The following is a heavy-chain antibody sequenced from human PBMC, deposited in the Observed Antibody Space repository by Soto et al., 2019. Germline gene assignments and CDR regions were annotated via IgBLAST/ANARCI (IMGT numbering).Heavy chain of an antibody. CDR3: ASPAQRAYSSVAGDAFDI. J-gene: IGHJ3*02. V-gene: IGHV1-18*01. CDR1: GYTFTSYG. Sequence: QVQLVQSGAEVKKPGASVKVSCKASGYTFTSYGIIWVRQAPGQGLEWMGWISAYNGNTNYAQKLQGRVTMTTDTSTSTAYMELRSLRSDDTAVYYCASPAQRAYSSVAGDAFDIWGQGTMVTVSS. D-gene: IGHD6-19*01. CDR2: ISAYNGNT.